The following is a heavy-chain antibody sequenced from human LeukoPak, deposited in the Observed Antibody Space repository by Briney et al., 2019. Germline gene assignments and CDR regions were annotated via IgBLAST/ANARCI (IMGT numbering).Heavy chain of an antibody. Sequence: SETLSLTCGVSGGSISSSNYYYWGWVRQPPGKGLEWIGNIYYSGCTYYNPSLKSRVTISVDKSKNQFSLNLSSVTAADTAVYYCARRVAGYAFDIWGQGTMVTVSS. CDR2: IYYSGCT. D-gene: IGHD6-19*01. CDR1: GGSISSSNYYY. CDR3: ARRVAGYAFDI. V-gene: IGHV4-39*01. J-gene: IGHJ3*02.